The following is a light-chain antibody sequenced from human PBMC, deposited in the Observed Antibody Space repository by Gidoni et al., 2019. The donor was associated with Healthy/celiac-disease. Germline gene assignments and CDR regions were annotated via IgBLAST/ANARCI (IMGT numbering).Light chain of an antibody. CDR3: HQSSSLPYT. Sequence: ILLTQSPDFQAVPPKDKVTITCRASQGIGSSLHWYQQKPDQSPKLLIKYAYQSFSGVPSRFSGSGSGTDFTLTIKSLEAEDAATYYCHQSSSLPYTFXQXTKLEIK. V-gene: IGKV6-21*01. CDR1: QGIGSS. J-gene: IGKJ2*01. CDR2: YAY.